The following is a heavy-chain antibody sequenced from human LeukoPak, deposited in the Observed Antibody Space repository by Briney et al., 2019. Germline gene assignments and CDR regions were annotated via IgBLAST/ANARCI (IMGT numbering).Heavy chain of an antibody. CDR2: IYYSGST. CDR1: GGSISSGGYY. D-gene: IGHD2-2*02. J-gene: IGHJ4*02. V-gene: IGHV4-31*03. CDR3: ARVVTDIVVVPAAIHYFDY. Sequence: SQTLSLTCTVSGGSISSGGYYWSWIRQHPGKGLEWIGYIYYSGSTYYNPSLKSRVTISVDTPKNQFSLKLSSVTAADTAVYYCARVVTDIVVVPAAIHYFDYWGQGTLVTVSS.